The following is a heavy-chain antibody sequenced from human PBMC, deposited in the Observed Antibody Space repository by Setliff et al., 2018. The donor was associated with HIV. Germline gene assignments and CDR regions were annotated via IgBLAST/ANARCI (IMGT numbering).Heavy chain of an antibody. V-gene: IGHV4-39*01. CDR3: ARHYQHSWVGVDYYFMDV. D-gene: IGHD1-26*01. Sequence: SETLSLTCTVSGGSISSSVYYWGWIRQPPGKGLEWIGNVYYSGSTYYNPSLKSRITISVDTSKNQFSLKLSSVTAADTAVYYCARHYQHSWVGVDYYFMDVWGKGTTVTVSS. J-gene: IGHJ6*03. CDR1: GGSISSSVYY. CDR2: VYYSGST.